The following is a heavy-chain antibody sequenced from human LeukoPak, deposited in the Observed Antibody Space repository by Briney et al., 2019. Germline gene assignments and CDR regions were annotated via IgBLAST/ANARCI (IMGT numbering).Heavy chain of an antibody. CDR1: GFTFSSYA. CDR2: ISGSGGST. CDR3: AKGGYDSSGYSELPPYNWFDP. D-gene: IGHD3-22*01. Sequence: GGSLRLSCAASGFTFSSYAMSWVRQAPGKGLEWVSAISGSGGSTYYADSVKGRFTISRDNSKNTLYLQMNSLRAEDTAVYYCAKGGYDSSGYSELPPYNWFDPWGQGTLVTVSS. V-gene: IGHV3-23*01. J-gene: IGHJ5*02.